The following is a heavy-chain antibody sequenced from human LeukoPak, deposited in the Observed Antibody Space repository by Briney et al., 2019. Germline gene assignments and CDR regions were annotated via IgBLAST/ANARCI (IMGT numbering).Heavy chain of an antibody. J-gene: IGHJ4*02. V-gene: IGHV3-30*03. D-gene: IGHD3-3*01. CDR2: ISRDGSNK. CDR3: ARDSEPDFWSGYYCLDY. CDR1: GFTFRSYG. Sequence: GGSLRLSCAASGFTFRSYGMHWVRQAPGKGLEWVAVISRDGSNKYYADSVKGRFTISRDNSKNTLYLQMNSLRGEDTAVYYCARDSEPDFWSGYYCLDYWGQGTLVTVSS.